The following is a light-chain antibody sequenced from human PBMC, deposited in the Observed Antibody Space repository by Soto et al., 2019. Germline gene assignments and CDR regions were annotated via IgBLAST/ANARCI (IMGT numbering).Light chain of an antibody. CDR1: SSDIGGYDY. Sequence: QSALTQPPSASGSPGQSVTISCTGTSSDIGGYDYVSWYQQHPGKAPKLIIYEVNKRPSGVPDRFSGSKSGNTASLTVSGRQAEDEADYYCSSYTSSSTYVFGPGTKLTVL. CDR2: EVN. CDR3: SSYTSSSTYV. J-gene: IGLJ1*01. V-gene: IGLV2-8*01.